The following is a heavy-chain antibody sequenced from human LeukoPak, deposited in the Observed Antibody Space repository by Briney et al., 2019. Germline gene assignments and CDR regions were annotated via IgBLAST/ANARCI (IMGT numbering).Heavy chain of an antibody. CDR3: TTTRLADAFYFDY. CDR2: INSDGSRT. CDR1: GFTFSSYW. D-gene: IGHD6-13*01. Sequence: RGGSLRLSCAASGFTFSSYWMHWVRQAPGKGLVWVSRINSDGSRTTYADAVKGRFTVSRDNAKNTLYLQMNSLRAEDTAVYYCTTTRLADAFYFDYWGQGTLVTVSS. J-gene: IGHJ4*02. V-gene: IGHV3-74*01.